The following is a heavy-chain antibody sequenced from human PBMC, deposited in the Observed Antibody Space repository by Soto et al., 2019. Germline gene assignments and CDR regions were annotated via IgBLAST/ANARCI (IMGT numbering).Heavy chain of an antibody. J-gene: IGHJ5*02. CDR2: MNPNSGNT. Sequence: QVQLVQSGAEVKKPGASVKVSCKASGYTFTSYDINWVRLATGQGLEWMGWMNPNSGNTDYAQKFQGRVTMTRNTSISTAYMELSSLRSEYTAVSYCARLKQDYAVAWGQGTLVTVSS. CDR3: ARLKQDYAVA. CDR1: GYTFTSYD. D-gene: IGHD3-16*01. V-gene: IGHV1-8*01.